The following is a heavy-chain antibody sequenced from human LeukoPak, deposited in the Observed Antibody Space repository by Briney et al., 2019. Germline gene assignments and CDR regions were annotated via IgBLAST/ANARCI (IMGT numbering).Heavy chain of an antibody. Sequence: GRSLRLSCAASGFTFSSYGMHWVRQAPGKGLEWVAVISYDGSNKYYADSVTGRFTISRDNSKNTLYLQMNSLRAEDTAVYYCAKDRIAAAGGYSDYWGQGTLVTVSS. CDR3: AKDRIAAAGGYSDY. CDR2: ISYDGSNK. J-gene: IGHJ4*02. D-gene: IGHD6-13*01. CDR1: GFTFSSYG. V-gene: IGHV3-30*18.